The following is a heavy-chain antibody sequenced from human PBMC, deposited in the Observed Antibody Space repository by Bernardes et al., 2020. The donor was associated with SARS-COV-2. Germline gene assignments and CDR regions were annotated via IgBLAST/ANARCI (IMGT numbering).Heavy chain of an antibody. CDR3: AKNGSSLGYFDS. CDR2: ISLNDETT. V-gene: IGHV3-23*01. J-gene: IGHJ4*02. CDR1: GFTMSIYT. Sequence: GGSLRLSCAASGFTMSIYTMTWVRQAPGKGLEWVSPISLNDETTYYTDSVKGRFTISRDNSKNTLYLHMNSLRGDDTAVYYCAKNGSSLGYFDSWGQGTLVTVSS. D-gene: IGHD2-8*01.